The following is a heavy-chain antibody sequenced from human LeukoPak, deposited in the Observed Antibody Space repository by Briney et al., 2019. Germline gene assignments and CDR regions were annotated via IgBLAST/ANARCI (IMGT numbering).Heavy chain of an antibody. CDR2: MHSSGCT. Sequence: SETLSLTCTVSGGSISNYYWSWIRQPPGKGLGWIGYMHSSGCTNYNLSLKSRVTMSIDTSKNQLSLKMRSVTAADTAVYYCARDIRIVGATLYFDYWGQGTLVTVSS. D-gene: IGHD1-26*01. CDR1: GGSISNYY. CDR3: ARDIRIVGATLYFDY. V-gene: IGHV4-59*01. J-gene: IGHJ4*02.